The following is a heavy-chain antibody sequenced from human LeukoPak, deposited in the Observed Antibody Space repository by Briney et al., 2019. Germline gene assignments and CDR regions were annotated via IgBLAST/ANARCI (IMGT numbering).Heavy chain of an antibody. D-gene: IGHD5-12*01. CDR3: ASGYSGRYMDV. Sequence: ASVKVSCKASGGTFSSYAISWVRQAPGQRLEWMGGIIPIFGTANYAQKFQGRVTITADKSTSTAYMELSSLRSEDTAVYYCASGYSGRYMDVWGKGTTVTVSS. CDR1: GGTFSSYA. CDR2: IIPIFGTA. J-gene: IGHJ6*03. V-gene: IGHV1-69*06.